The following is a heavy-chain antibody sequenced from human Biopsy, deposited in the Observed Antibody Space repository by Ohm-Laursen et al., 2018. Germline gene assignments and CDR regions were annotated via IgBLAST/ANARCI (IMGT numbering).Heavy chain of an antibody. J-gene: IGHJ4*02. Sequence: GASVKVSCKASGHTLTGHYMHWVRQAPGHGLEWMGWVSTYNGNTEYEQKFQGRVTMTTDTSANTAYMELRSLRSDDTAVYFCARVREGGLFDYWGQGILVTVSS. CDR2: VSTYNGNT. CDR3: ARVREGGLFDY. D-gene: IGHD3-16*01. V-gene: IGHV1-18*04. CDR1: GHTLTGHY.